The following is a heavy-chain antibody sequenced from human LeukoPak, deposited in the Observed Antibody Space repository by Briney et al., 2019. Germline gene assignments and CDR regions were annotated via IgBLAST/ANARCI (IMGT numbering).Heavy chain of an antibody. CDR1: GYTSTGYY. D-gene: IGHD6-13*01. CDR3: ARDASGIADEYNWFDP. J-gene: IGHJ5*02. Sequence: GASVKVSCKASGYTSTGYYMHWVRQAPGQGLEWMGWINPNSGGTNYAQKFQGRVTMTRDTSISTAYMELSRLRSDDTAVYYCARDASGIADEYNWFDPWGQGTLVTVSS. V-gene: IGHV1-2*02. CDR2: INPNSGGT.